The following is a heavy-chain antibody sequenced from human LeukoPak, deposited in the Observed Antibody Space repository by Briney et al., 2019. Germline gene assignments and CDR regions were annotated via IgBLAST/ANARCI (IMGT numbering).Heavy chain of an antibody. J-gene: IGHJ4*02. CDR3: ARRAGAYSHPYDY. CDR2: IFSST. D-gene: IGHD4/OR15-4a*01. V-gene: IGHV3-53*01. Sequence: GGSLRLSCTVSGYTVSSNSMSWVRQAPGKGLEWVSFIFSSTHYSDSVKGRFTISRDNSKNTLYLQMNSLRAEDTAVYYCARRAGAYSHPYDYWGQGTLVTVSS. CDR1: GYTVSSNS.